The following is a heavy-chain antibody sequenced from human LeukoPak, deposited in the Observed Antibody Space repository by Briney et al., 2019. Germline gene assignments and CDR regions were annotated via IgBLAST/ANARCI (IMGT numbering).Heavy chain of an antibody. CDR1: GFTFSDYY. D-gene: IGHD3-22*01. CDR2: ISSSGSTI. CDR3: ARDTHPEDYYDSSGYYFGAFDI. V-gene: IGHV3-11*01. Sequence: GGSLRLSCAASGFTFSDYYMSWIRQAPGKGLEWVSYISSSGSTIYYADSVKGRFTISRDNAKNSLYLQMNSLRAEDTAVYYCARDTHPEDYYDSSGYYFGAFDIWGQGTMVTVSS. J-gene: IGHJ3*02.